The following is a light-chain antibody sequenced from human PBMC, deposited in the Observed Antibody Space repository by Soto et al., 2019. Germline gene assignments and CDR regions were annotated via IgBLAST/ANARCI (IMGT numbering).Light chain of an antibody. Sequence: DIVMTQSPLSLPVTPVEPASISCRSRHILRHSSGYNYLDWYLQKPGQSPQLLIYLGSNRASGVPDRFSGSGSGTDFTLKISRVEAEDVGVYYCMQPLQTPWTFGQGTKVDIK. V-gene: IGKV2-28*01. CDR2: LGS. J-gene: IGKJ1*01. CDR3: MQPLQTPWT. CDR1: HILRHSSGYNY.